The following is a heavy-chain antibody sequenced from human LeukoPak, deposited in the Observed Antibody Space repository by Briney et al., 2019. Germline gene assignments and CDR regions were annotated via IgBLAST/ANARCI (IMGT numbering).Heavy chain of an antibody. J-gene: IGHJ5*02. D-gene: IGHD2-2*01. Sequence: GGSLRLSCAASGFTFSNYAMSWVRQAPGKGLKWVSAIRGTGGITYYAESVKGRLTISRDNSKNTLYLQMNSLRVEDTAAYYCAKESGYAPPGWFDPWGQGTLVTVSS. CDR3: AKESGYAPPGWFDP. V-gene: IGHV3-23*01. CDR1: GFTFSNYA. CDR2: IRGTGGIT.